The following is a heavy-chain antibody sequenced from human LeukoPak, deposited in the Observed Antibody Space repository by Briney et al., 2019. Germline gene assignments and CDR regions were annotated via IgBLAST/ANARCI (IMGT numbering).Heavy chain of an antibody. CDR2: ISSSSGYM. Sequence: KPGGSLRLSCAASEFTFSGYWMNWVRQAPGEGLEWVSSISSSSGYMNYADSVKGRFTISRDNARNSVYLQMNSLRAEDTAVYYCVRGAFRWAADYWGQGTLVTVSS. J-gene: IGHJ4*02. CDR1: EFTFSGYW. D-gene: IGHD1-26*01. V-gene: IGHV3-21*01. CDR3: VRGAFRWAADY.